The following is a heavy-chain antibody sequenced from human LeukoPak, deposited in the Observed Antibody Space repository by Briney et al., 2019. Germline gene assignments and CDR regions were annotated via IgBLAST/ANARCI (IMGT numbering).Heavy chain of an antibody. V-gene: IGHV3-23*01. CDR1: GFTFSNSA. D-gene: IGHD3-22*01. J-gene: IGHJ4*02. CDR3: AKSYDSSGYYVGYFDY. CDR2: LSGSGITT. Sequence: SGGSLRLSCAASGFTFSNSAMSWVRQAPGKGLEWVSTLSGSGITTYYADSVKGRFTISRDNSKNTLYLQMNSLRAEDTAVYYCAKSYDSSGYYVGYFDYWGQGTLVTVSS.